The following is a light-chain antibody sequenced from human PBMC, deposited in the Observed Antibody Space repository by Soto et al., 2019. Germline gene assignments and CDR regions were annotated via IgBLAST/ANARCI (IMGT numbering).Light chain of an antibody. Sequence: DIQMTQSPSSLSASVGDRVTITCQASQDISRYLNWYQQKAGKAPKVLIYDESNLEPGVPSRFSGSGSETNFTFTIRTLQPEDFATYFCQQSDDLPITVGQGTRLEIK. CDR2: DES. J-gene: IGKJ5*01. CDR1: QDISRY. V-gene: IGKV1-33*01. CDR3: QQSDDLPIT.